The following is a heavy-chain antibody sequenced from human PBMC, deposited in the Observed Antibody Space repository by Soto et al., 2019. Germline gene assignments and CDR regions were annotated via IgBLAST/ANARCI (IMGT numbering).Heavy chain of an antibody. CDR3: ERGNWNAEGYYYGMDV. J-gene: IGHJ6*02. Sequence: PSQTLSLTCAISGDSVSRNSGAWNWIRQSPSRGLEWLGRTYYRSKWYNEYAPSVKSRITINPDTAKNQFALQLKSVTPDETGVYYCERGNWNAEGYYYGMDVWGQGITVTVSS. V-gene: IGHV6-1*01. CDR1: GDSVSRNSGA. CDR2: TYYRSKWYN. D-gene: IGHD1-1*01.